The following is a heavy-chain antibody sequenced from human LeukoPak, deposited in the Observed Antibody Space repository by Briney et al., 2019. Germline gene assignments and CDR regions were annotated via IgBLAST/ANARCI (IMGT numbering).Heavy chain of an antibody. CDR1: GYTFTSYG. J-gene: IGHJ6*04. CDR2: ISYDGSNK. Sequence: SCKASGYTFTSYGISWVRQAPGKGLEWVAVISYDGSNKYYADSVKGRFTISRDNSKNTLYLQMNSLRAEDTAVYYCARELSSGWVYYYYGMDVWGKGTTVTVSS. V-gene: IGHV3-30*04. CDR3: ARELSSGWVYYYYGMDV. D-gene: IGHD6-19*01.